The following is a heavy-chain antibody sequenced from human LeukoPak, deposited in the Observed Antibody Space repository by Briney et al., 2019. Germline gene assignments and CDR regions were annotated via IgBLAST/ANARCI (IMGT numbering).Heavy chain of an antibody. V-gene: IGHV4-61*08. D-gene: IGHD3-3*01. Sequence: SETLSLTCTVSGGSISSGGYYWSWIRQHPGKGLEWIGYIYYSGSTNYNPSLKSRVTISVDTSKNQFSLKLSSVTAADTAVYYCARDRGIFTIFGVVIDDAFDIWGQGTMVTVSS. CDR1: GGSISSGGYY. CDR3: ARDRGIFTIFGVVIDDAFDI. J-gene: IGHJ3*02. CDR2: IYYSGST.